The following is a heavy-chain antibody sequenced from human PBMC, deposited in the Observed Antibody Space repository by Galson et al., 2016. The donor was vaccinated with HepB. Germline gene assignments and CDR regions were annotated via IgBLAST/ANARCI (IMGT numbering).Heavy chain of an antibody. J-gene: IGHJ5*02. V-gene: IGHV3-53*01. D-gene: IGHD3-3*01. Sequence: SLRLPCPASGFTVSSNYMIWVRQAPGKGLEWVSVIYSSGYTYYADSVKGRFTISRDNSKNTLYLQMNSLRAEDTAVFYCARWSDSHGCDPWGQGTLVTVSS. CDR3: ARWSDSHGCDP. CDR1: GFTVSSNY. CDR2: IYSSGYT.